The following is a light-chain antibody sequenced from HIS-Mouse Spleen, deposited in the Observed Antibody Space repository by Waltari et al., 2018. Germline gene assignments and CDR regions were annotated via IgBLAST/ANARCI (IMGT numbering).Light chain of an antibody. CDR1: QRVSSN. CDR2: GAS. Sequence: EIVMTQSPATLSVSPGERATLSCRASQRVSSNLAWYQQKPGQAPRLLIYGASTRATGIPARFSGSGSGTEFTLTISSLQSEDFAVYYCQQYNNWSTWTFGQGTKVEIK. CDR3: QQYNNWSTWT. V-gene: IGKV3-15*01. J-gene: IGKJ1*01.